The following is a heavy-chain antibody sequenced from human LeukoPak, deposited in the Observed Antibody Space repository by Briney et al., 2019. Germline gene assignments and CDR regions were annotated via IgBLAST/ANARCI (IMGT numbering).Heavy chain of an antibody. J-gene: IGHJ4*02. D-gene: IGHD6-13*01. V-gene: IGHV3-74*01. Sequence: GGSLRLSCAASVFTFSSYGMHWVRQAPGKGLLWLSRINSDGSSTSYADSVKGRFTISRDNAKNTLYLQMNSLRAEDTAVYYCARRIAAAAAPYYFDYWGQGTLVTVSS. CDR2: INSDGSST. CDR1: VFTFSSYG. CDR3: ARRIAAAAAPYYFDY.